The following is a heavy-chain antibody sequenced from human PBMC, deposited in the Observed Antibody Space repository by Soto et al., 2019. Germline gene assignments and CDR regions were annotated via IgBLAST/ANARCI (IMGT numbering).Heavy chain of an antibody. CDR1: GFTFSSYG. CDR2: ISYDGSNK. Sequence: GGSLRLSCAASGFTFSSYGMHWVRQAPGKGLEWVAVISYDGSNKYYADSVKGRFTISRDNSKNTLYLQMNSLRAEDTAVYYCAKVGGIGIAVALSLPNYYYGMDVWGQGTTVTVSS. V-gene: IGHV3-30*18. J-gene: IGHJ6*02. CDR3: AKVGGIGIAVALSLPNYYYGMDV. D-gene: IGHD6-19*01.